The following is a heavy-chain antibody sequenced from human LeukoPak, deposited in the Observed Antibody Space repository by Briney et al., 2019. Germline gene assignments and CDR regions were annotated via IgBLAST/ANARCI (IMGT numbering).Heavy chain of an antibody. CDR2: ISYDGSNK. CDR1: GFTFSSYA. Sequence: GGSLRLSCAASGFTFSSYAMHWVRQAPGKGLEWVAVISYDGSNKYYADSVKGRFTISRDNSKNTLYLQMNSLRAEDTAVYYCARSYYDILTGYPMYFDYWGQGTLVTVSS. V-gene: IGHV3-30-3*01. D-gene: IGHD3-9*01. CDR3: ARSYYDILTGYPMYFDY. J-gene: IGHJ4*02.